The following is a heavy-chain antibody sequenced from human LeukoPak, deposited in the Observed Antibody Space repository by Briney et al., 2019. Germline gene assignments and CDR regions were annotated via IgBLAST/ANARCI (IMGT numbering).Heavy chain of an antibody. V-gene: IGHV3-23*01. D-gene: IGHD1-26*01. J-gene: IGHJ3*02. Sequence: GGSLRLSCAASRFTFSSYAMSWVRQAPGKGLEWVSAVSASGGSTYYADSVKGRFTISRDNSKNTLYLQVGSLRAEDTAVYYCAKGYSYYDAFDIWGRGTMVTVSS. CDR3: AKGYSYYDAFDI. CDR2: VSASGGST. CDR1: RFTFSSYA.